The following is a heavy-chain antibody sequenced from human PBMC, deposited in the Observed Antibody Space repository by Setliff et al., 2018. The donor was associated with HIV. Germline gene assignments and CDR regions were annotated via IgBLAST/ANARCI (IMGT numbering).Heavy chain of an antibody. V-gene: IGHV3-11*04. CDR2: INVGGGTK. Sequence: GGSLRLSCAASGFDFDNLYMAWIRQAPGKGLEWVSYINVGGGTKYYADSVRGRFTISRDDAKNSLYLQMKNLRAEDTAIYYCLTHHGDPDYWGQGTRVTVSS. J-gene: IGHJ4*02. CDR1: GFDFDNLY. D-gene: IGHD4-17*01. CDR3: LTHHGDPDY.